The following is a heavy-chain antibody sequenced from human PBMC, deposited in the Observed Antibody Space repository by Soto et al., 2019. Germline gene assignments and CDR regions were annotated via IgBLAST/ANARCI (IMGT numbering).Heavy chain of an antibody. V-gene: IGHV3-23*01. Sequence: GGPLRLSCAASGFTFSNYSMNWVSRAPGKGLEWVSGIYGDGSGTFYAGSVKGRFTISRDNSKNTLYLQMNSLRAEDTAVYYCAKDARVDGYWDFDCWGQGTLVTV. J-gene: IGHJ4*02. D-gene: IGHD2-21*01. CDR3: AKDARVDGYWDFDC. CDR1: GFTFSNYS. CDR2: IYGDGSGT.